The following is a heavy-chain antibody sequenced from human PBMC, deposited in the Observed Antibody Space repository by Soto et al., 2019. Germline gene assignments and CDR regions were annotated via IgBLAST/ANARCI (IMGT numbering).Heavy chain of an antibody. CDR2: THHSGST. V-gene: IGHV4-30-4*01. J-gene: IGHJ5*01. CDR1: GDSISNNDYS. Sequence: SETLSLTCFVSGDSISNNDYSWSWIRQSPGKGLEWIGYTHHSGSTSYNPSLRRRLTISVDTSKNQFSLKLTSVTAADTAVYFCAREVTMIRGNILSHSCLDSWGQGALVTV. CDR3: AREVTMIRGNILSHSCLDS. D-gene: IGHD3-10*01.